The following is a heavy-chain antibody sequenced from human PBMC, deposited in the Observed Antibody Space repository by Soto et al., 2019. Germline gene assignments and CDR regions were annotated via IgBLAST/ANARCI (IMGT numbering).Heavy chain of an antibody. J-gene: IGHJ5*02. CDR3: ARKSRYCSSTSCHNWFDP. D-gene: IGHD2-2*01. V-gene: IGHV3-64*01. CDR2: ISSNGGST. CDR1: GFTFSSYA. Sequence: PACSLGLPCAASGFTFSSYAMHWVRQAPGKGLEYVSAISSNGGSTYYANSVKGRFTISRDNSKNTLYLQMGSLRAEDMAVYYCARKSRYCSSTSCHNWFDPWGQGTLVTVSS.